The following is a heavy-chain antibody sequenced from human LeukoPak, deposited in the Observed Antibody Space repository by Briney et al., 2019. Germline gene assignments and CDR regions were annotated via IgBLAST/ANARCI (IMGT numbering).Heavy chain of an antibody. CDR3: TRAPPGSGWLVDN. CDR2: INTAGDT. D-gene: IGHD6-19*01. Sequence: GGSLRLSCAASGFTFSSYDMLWVRQATGKGLEWVSAINTAGDTFYSGSVRGRFTISRENAKNSSYLQINSLRAGDTAVYYCTRAPPGSGWLVDNWGQGTLVTVSS. J-gene: IGHJ4*02. V-gene: IGHV3-13*04. CDR1: GFTFSSYD.